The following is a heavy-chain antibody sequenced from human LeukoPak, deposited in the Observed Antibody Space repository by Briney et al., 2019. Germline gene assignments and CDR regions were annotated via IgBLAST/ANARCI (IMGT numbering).Heavy chain of an antibody. V-gene: IGHV4-4*07. CDR3: ARDSRYYDYWSGYLDY. CDR1: GGSISSYY. Sequence: PSETLSLTCTVSGGSISSYYWSWIRQPAGKGLEWIGRIYTSGSTNYNPSLKSRVTMSVDTSNNQFFLNLSSVTAADTAVYYCARDSRYYDYWSGYLDYWGQGTLVTVSS. D-gene: IGHD3-3*01. CDR2: IYTSGST. J-gene: IGHJ4*02.